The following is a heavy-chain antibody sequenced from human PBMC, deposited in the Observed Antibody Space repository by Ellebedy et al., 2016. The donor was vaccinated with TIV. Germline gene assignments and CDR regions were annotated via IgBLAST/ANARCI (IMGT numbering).Heavy chain of an antibody. CDR3: ARDEMTDGMDV. CDR2: ISSSSSTI. V-gene: IGHV3-48*01. CDR1: GFTFSSYS. Sequence: PGGSLRLSCAASGFTFSSYSMNWVRQAPGKGLEWVSYISSSSSTIYYADSVKGRFTISRDNAKNSLYLQMNSLRAEDTAVYYCARDEMTDGMDVWGQGTTVTVSS. J-gene: IGHJ6*02.